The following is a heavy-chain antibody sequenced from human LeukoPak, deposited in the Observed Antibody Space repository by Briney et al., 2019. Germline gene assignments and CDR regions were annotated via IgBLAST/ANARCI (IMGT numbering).Heavy chain of an antibody. D-gene: IGHD6-19*01. CDR3: ARRYSSGWYGIDY. Sequence: PGGSLRLSCAASGFTFSSYTMHWVRQAPGNGLEWVALIWYDGSITYYAESVKGRFTISRDNSVNTMNLQMNSLRVEDTAVYYCARRYSSGWYGIDYWGQGTLVTVSS. J-gene: IGHJ4*02. CDR2: IWYDGSIT. CDR1: GFTFSSYT. V-gene: IGHV3-33*01.